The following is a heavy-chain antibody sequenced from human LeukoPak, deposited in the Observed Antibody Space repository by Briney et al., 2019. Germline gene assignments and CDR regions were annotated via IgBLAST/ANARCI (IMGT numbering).Heavy chain of an antibody. Sequence: SVKVSCKASGYTFTGYYMHWVRQAPGQGLEWMGWINPNSGGTNYAQKFQGRVTMTRDTSISTAYMELSRLRSDDTAVYYCARGGTTVTAYYYYGMDVWGQGTTVTVSS. CDR3: ARGGTTVTAYYYYGMDV. V-gene: IGHV1-2*02. J-gene: IGHJ6*02. CDR2: INPNSGGT. D-gene: IGHD4-17*01. CDR1: GYTFTGYY.